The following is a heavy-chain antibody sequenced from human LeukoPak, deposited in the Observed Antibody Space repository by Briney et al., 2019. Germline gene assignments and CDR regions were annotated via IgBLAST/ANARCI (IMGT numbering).Heavy chain of an antibody. J-gene: IGHJ4*02. V-gene: IGHV4-39*01. CDR2: IDYCGSS. CDR3: VRLRGYSSGNIDY. Sequence: PPQSRSPARPVDGRSISISSYYCGRIRHPPGKGLEWAGSIDYCGSSHSNPSLKSRVTISVDPSKNQVSLKVSSVTAADTAVYYCVRLRGYSSGNIDYWGEGTLVTVSS. CDR1: GRSISISSYY. D-gene: IGHD5-18*01.